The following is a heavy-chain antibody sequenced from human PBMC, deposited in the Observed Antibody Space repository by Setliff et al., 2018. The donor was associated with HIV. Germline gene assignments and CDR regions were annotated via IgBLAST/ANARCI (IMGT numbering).Heavy chain of an antibody. V-gene: IGHV4-4*07. CDR1: GASITSHN. Sequence: SETLSLTCSVSGASITSHNWSWIRQAAGKGLEWIGRIYTSGSTNYNPSLKSRVTISVDTSKNQFSLKLSSVTAADTAVYYCARENDGSGSYGYYYYGMDVWGQGTTVTVSS. CDR2: IYTSGST. D-gene: IGHD3-10*01. J-gene: IGHJ6*02. CDR3: ARENDGSGSYGYYYYGMDV.